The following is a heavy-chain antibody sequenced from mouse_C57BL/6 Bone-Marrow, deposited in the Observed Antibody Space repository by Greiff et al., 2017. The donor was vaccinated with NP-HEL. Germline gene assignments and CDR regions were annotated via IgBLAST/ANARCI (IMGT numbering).Heavy chain of an antibody. V-gene: IGHV1-18*01. J-gene: IGHJ2*01. Sequence: EVQLQQSGPELVKPGASVKIPCKASGYTFTDYNMDWVKQSHGKSLEWIGDINPNNGGTIYNQKFKGKATLTVDKSSSTAYMELRSLTSEDTAVYYCARIPSLRPYYFDYWGQGTTLTVSS. CDR3: ARIPSLRPYYFDY. D-gene: IGHD3-2*02. CDR1: GYTFTDYN. CDR2: INPNNGGT.